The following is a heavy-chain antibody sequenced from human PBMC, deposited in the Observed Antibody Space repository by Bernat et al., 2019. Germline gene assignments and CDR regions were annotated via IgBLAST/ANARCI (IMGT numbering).Heavy chain of an antibody. D-gene: IGHD3-3*01. J-gene: IGHJ3*01. CDR3: GRVGFLGWHRSEGCDG. V-gene: IGHV3-33*01. Sequence: QVQLVESGGGVVQPGRSLRLSCAASGFTFSSYGMHWVRQAPGKGLEWVAVIWYDGSNKYYAESVRGRFSSARGNCKNGRCLQMSGGGAEDTAGYYCGRVGFLGWHRSEGCDGWGRGTMVTVS. CDR1: GFTFSSYG. CDR2: IWYDGSNK.